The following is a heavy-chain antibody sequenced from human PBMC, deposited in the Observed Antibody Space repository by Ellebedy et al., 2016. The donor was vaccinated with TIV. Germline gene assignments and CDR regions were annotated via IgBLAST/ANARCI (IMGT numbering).Heavy chain of an antibody. CDR1: GDRVSSNSAT. Sequence: SQTLSLTCAISGDRVSSNSATWNWLRPSPSRGLEWLGRTYSRSKWHNEYAISVISRITINPDTSKNQFSLQLNALTPEDTAVYYCASALPHFDIWGQGTMVTVSS. V-gene: IGHV6-1*01. CDR2: TYSRSKWHN. J-gene: IGHJ3*02. CDR3: ASALPHFDI.